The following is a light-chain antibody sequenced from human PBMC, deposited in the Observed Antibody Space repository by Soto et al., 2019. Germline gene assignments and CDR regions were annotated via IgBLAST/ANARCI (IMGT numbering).Light chain of an antibody. Sequence: QSVLTQPPSVSGAPGQRGTISCTGSSSNIGADYDVHWYQQIPGAAPNILIYDKNNRPSAVPDRFSGSKSGTSASLAITGLQAEDEADYYCQSYDSSLTGFDVFGTGTKVTVL. V-gene: IGLV1-40*01. J-gene: IGLJ1*01. CDR2: DKN. CDR3: QSYDSSLTGFDV. CDR1: SSNIGADYD.